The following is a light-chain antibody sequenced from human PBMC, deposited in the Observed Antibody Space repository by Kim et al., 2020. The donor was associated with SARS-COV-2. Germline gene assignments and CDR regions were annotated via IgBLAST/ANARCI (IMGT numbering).Light chain of an antibody. CDR2: AAS. Sequence: AIRMTQSPSSFSASTGDRVTITCRASQGISSYLAWYQQKPGKAPKLLIYAASTLQSGVPSRFSGSGSGTDFTLTISCLQSEDFATYYCQQCYSTPVTFGQGTKLEI. J-gene: IGKJ2*01. CDR1: QGISSY. V-gene: IGKV1-8*01. CDR3: QQCYSTPVT.